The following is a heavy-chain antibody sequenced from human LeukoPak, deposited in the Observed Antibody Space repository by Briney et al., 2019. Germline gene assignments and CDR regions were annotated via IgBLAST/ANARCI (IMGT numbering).Heavy chain of an antibody. J-gene: IGHJ6*03. CDR1: GFTFSIYW. D-gene: IGHD2-15*01. CDR2: IKQDGSEK. CDR3: ARDNGYCSGGNCYYYYMDV. Sequence: GGPLRLSCAASGFTFSIYWMSWVRQAPGKGLEWVANIKQDGSEKYYVDSVKGRFTISRDNAKNSVNLQMNSLRAEDTAVYYCARDNGYCSGGNCYYYYMDVWGKGTTVTISS. V-gene: IGHV3-7*01.